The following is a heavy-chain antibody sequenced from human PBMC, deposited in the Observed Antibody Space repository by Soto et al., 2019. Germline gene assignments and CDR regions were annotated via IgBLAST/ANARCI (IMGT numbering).Heavy chain of an antibody. J-gene: IGHJ5*02. V-gene: IGHV1-69*13. CDR1: GGTFSSYA. D-gene: IGHD1-26*01. Sequence: SVKVSCKASGGTFSSYAISWVRQAPGQGLEWMGGIIPIFGTANYAQKFQGRVTITADESTSTAYMELSSLRSEDTAVYYCARDSDVNYSGSVDLLTGNSFDHWGQGTLVTVSS. CDR3: ARDSDVNYSGSVDLLTGNSFDH. CDR2: IIPIFGTA.